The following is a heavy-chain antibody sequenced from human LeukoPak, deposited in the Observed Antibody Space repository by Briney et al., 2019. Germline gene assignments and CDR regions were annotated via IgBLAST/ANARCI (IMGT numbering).Heavy chain of an antibody. CDR2: IIPIFGTA. V-gene: IGHV1-69*05. Sequence: GASVKVSCKASGYTFTSYGISWVRQAPGQGLEWMGRIIPIFGTANYAQKFQGRVTITTDESTSTAYMELSSLRSEDTAVYYCARVYKGIAAAGTYDYWGQGTLVTVSS. J-gene: IGHJ4*02. D-gene: IGHD6-13*01. CDR3: ARVYKGIAAAGTYDY. CDR1: GYTFTSYG.